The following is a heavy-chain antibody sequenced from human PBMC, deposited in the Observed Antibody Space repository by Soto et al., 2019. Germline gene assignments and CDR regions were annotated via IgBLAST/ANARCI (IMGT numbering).Heavy chain of an antibody. Sequence: ASVKVSCKASGGTFSSYAISWVRQAPGQGLEWMGGIIPIFGTANYSQKFQGRVTITADKSTSTAYMELSSLRSEDTAVYYCARDQRGQSNVLRFLEWSTYYYYGMDVWGQGTTVTVSS. CDR1: GGTFSSYA. V-gene: IGHV1-69*06. CDR2: IIPIFGTA. D-gene: IGHD3-3*01. CDR3: ARDQRGQSNVLRFLEWSTYYYYGMDV. J-gene: IGHJ6*02.